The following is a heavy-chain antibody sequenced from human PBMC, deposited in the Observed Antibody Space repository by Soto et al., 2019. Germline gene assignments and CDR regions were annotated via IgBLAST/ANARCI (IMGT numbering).Heavy chain of an antibody. CDR1: GSSLINYD. V-gene: IGHV3-30*18. D-gene: IGHD6-6*01. J-gene: IGHJ4*02. Sequence: QVQLVESGGGVVQPGRSLRLSCAASGSSLINYDMHWVRQAPGKGLEWVAVMSYDGSRQFYADSVRGRFSVSRDISKSALYLQMSSLRIEDTAIYYCAKGAWYGSSSTSYSWGQGTHVTVSS. CDR3: AKGAWYGSSSTSYS. CDR2: MSYDGSRQ.